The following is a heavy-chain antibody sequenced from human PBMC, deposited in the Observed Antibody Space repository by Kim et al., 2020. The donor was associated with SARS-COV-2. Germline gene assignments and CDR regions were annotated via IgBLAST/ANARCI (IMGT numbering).Heavy chain of an antibody. V-gene: IGHV4-34*01. Sequence: SETLSLTCAVYGGSFSGYYWSWIRQPPGKGLEWIGEINHSGSTNYNPSPKSRVTISVDTSKNQFSLKLSSVTAADTAVYYWARGRYGEITIFGVVPGHYDMAVWGKGATVTVSS. CDR2: INHSGST. CDR3: ARGRYGEITIFGVVPGHYDMAV. J-gene: IGHJ6*03. CDR1: GGSFSGYY. D-gene: IGHD3-3*01.